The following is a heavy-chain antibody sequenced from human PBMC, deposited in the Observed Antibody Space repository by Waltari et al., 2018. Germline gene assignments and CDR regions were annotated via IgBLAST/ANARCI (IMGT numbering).Heavy chain of an antibody. J-gene: IGHJ1*01. CDR1: GGSISSYY. Sequence: QVQLQESGPGLVKPSETLSLTCTVSGGSISSYYWSWIRQPPGKGLEWIGYIDYSGSTNYTPSLKSRVTISVDTSKNQFSLKLSSVTAADTAVYYCAREREVGATTHFQHWGQGTLVTVSS. CDR2: IDYSGST. D-gene: IGHD1-26*01. V-gene: IGHV4-59*01. CDR3: AREREVGATTHFQH.